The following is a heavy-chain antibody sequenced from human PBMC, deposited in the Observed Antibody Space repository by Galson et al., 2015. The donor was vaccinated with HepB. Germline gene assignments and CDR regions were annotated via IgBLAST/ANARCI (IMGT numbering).Heavy chain of an antibody. CDR2: IKSKTDGGTT. CDR1: GFTFSNAW. D-gene: IGHD2-8*01. V-gene: IGHV3-15*01. J-gene: IGHJ4*02. CDR3: TTDPIVLTYGQV. Sequence: SLRLSCAASGFTFSNAWMSWVRQAPGKGLEWVGRIKSKTDGGTTDYAAPVKGRFTISRDDSKNTLYLQMNSLKTEDTAVYYCTTDPIVLTYGQVWGQGTLVTVSS.